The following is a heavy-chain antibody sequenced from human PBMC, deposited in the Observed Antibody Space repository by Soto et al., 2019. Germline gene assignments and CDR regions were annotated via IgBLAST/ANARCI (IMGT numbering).Heavy chain of an antibody. CDR1: GFTFSSYA. CDR3: ARGVLSLVAGTNWFDP. D-gene: IGHD1-1*01. J-gene: IGHJ5*02. CDR2: ISNNGGST. Sequence: PGGSLRLSCAASGFTFSSYALTWVRQAPGKGLEWVSAISNNGGSTYYADSVKGRFTISVDTPKNQFSLKLSSVTAADTAVYYCARGVLSLVAGTNWFDPWGQGTLVTVSS. V-gene: IGHV3-23*01.